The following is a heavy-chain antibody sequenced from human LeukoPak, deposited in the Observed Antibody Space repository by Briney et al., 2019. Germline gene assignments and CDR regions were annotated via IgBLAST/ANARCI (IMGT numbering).Heavy chain of an antibody. Sequence: GASVKVSCKASGYTFSSYDINWVRQATGQGREWMGWMNPNSGNTGYAQKFQGRVTMTRNTSISTAYMELSSLRSEDTAVYYCARSSSSGWYGWFDPWGQGTLVTVSS. D-gene: IGHD6-19*01. CDR2: MNPNSGNT. CDR1: GYTFSSYD. CDR3: ARSSSSGWYGWFDP. J-gene: IGHJ5*02. V-gene: IGHV1-8*01.